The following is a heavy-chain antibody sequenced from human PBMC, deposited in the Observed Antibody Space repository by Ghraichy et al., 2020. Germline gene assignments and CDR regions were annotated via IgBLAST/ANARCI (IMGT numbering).Heavy chain of an antibody. D-gene: IGHD3-10*01. V-gene: IGHV6-1*01. Sequence: SQTLSLTCAISGESVSRNSAAWNWIRPSPSRGLEWLGRTYYRSKWYNDYAVSVRSRIIINPDTSKNQFSLQLNSVTPEDTAVYYCARDPADPGSWFDPWGQGTLVTVSS. CDR3: ARDPADPGSWFDP. J-gene: IGHJ5*02. CDR2: TYYRSKWYN. CDR1: GESVSRNSAA.